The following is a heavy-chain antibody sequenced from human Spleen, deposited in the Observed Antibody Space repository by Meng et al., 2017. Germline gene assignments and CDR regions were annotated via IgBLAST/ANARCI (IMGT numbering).Heavy chain of an antibody. CDR2: IYYSGST. CDR3: AREGDYYDSPSDP. Sequence: GSLRLSCTVSGGSISSSRYYWGWIRQPPGKGLEWIGSIYYSGSTYYNPSLKSRVTISVDTSKNQFSLKLSSVTAADTAVYYCAREGDYYDSPSDPWGQGTLVTVSS. V-gene: IGHV4-39*07. CDR1: GGSISSSRYY. D-gene: IGHD3-22*01. J-gene: IGHJ5*02.